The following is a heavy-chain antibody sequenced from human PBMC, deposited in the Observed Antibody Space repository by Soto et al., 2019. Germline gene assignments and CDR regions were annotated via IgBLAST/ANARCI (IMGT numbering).Heavy chain of an antibody. CDR3: ARGGAGYSSSWYVGYYGMDV. D-gene: IGHD6-13*01. CDR2: MNANSGNT. CDR1: GYTFTSYG. J-gene: IGHJ6*02. Sequence: GASVKVSCKASGYTFTSYGISWVRQAPGQGLEWMGWMNANSGNTGYAQKFQGRVTMTRNTSTSTAYMDMSSLRSEDTAVYYCARGGAGYSSSWYVGYYGMDVWGQGTTVTVSS. V-gene: IGHV1-8*02.